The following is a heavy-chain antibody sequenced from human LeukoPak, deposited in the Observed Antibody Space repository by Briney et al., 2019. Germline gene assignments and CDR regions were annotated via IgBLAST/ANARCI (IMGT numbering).Heavy chain of an antibody. CDR1: GFTFSSYS. J-gene: IGHJ4*02. D-gene: IGHD5-12*01. CDR2: LSSSSSYI. Sequence: GGSLRLSCAASGFTFSSYSMNWVRHAPGKALEWVSSLSSSSSYIYYAHSVKGRFTISRDNAKNSLYLQMNSLRAEDTAVYYCARSGELSGYDLYYWGQGTLVTVSS. V-gene: IGHV3-21*01. CDR3: ARSGELSGYDLYY.